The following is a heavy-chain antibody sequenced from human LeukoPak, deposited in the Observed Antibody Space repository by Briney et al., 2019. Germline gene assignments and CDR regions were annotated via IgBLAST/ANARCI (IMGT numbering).Heavy chain of an antibody. CDR3: AKDPRCGGDCYSDDY. CDR2: IRYDGGNK. D-gene: IGHD2-21*02. V-gene: IGHV3-30*02. J-gene: IGHJ4*02. Sequence: GGSLRPSCAASGFTFSSYGMHWVRQAPGKGLEWVAFIRYDGGNKYYADSVKGRFTISRDNSKNTLYLQMNSLRAEDTAVYYCAKDPRCGGDCYSDDYWGQGTLVTVSS. CDR1: GFTFSSYG.